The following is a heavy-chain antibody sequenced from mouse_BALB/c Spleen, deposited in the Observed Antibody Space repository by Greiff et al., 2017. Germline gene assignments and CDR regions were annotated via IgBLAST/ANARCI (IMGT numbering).Heavy chain of an antibody. V-gene: IGHV5-9-4*01. J-gene: IGHJ3*01. Sequence: EVMLVESGGGLVKPGGSLKLSCAASGFTFSSYAMSWVRQSPEKRLEWVAEISSGGSYTYYPDTVTGRFTISRDNAKNTLYLEMSSLRSEDTAMYYCASITTANFAYWGQGTLVTVSA. CDR2: ISSGGSYT. D-gene: IGHD1-1*01. CDR3: ASITTANFAY. CDR1: GFTFSSYA.